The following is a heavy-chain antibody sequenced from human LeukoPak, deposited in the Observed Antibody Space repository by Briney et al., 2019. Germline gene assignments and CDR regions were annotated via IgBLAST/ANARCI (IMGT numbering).Heavy chain of an antibody. CDR2: IHHSGST. D-gene: IGHD6-13*01. CDR3: ARKGGGQLVNTRRWFDP. V-gene: IGHV4-34*01. J-gene: IGHJ5*02. Sequence: SETLSLTCAIYGGSFSGYYWSWIRQPPGKGLEWIGEIHHSGSTNYNPSLKSRVTISVDTSKKQFSLKLSSVTAADTAIYYCARKGGGQLVNTRRWFDPWGQGTLVTVSS. CDR1: GGSFSGYY.